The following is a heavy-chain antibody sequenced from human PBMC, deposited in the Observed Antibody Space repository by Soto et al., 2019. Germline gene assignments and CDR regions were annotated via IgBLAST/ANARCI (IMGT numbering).Heavy chain of an antibody. D-gene: IGHD6-6*01. CDR3: ARDLTASYYFDY. J-gene: IGHJ4*02. CDR2: IWYDGSNK. Sequence: QVQLVESGGGVVQPGRSLRLSCAASGFTFSSYGMHWVRQAPGKGLEWVAVIWYDGSNKYYADSVKGRFTISRDNFKNTLYLQMNSLRAEDTAVYYCARDLTASYYFDYWGQGTLVTVSS. CDR1: GFTFSSYG. V-gene: IGHV3-33*01.